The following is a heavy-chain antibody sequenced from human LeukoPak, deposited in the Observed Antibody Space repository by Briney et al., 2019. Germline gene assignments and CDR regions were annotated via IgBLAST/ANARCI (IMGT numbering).Heavy chain of an antibody. J-gene: IGHJ1*01. CDR1: GGSISSSNW. CDR3: AGDSGYCSGGSCPGAEYFQH. CDR2: IYHSGST. Sequence: SETLSPTCAVSGGSISSSNWWSWVRQPPGKGLEWIGEIYHSGSTNYNPSLKSRVTISVDESKNQFSLKLSSVTAADTAVYYCAGDSGYCSGGSCPGAEYFQHWGQGTLVTVSS. D-gene: IGHD2-15*01. V-gene: IGHV4-4*02.